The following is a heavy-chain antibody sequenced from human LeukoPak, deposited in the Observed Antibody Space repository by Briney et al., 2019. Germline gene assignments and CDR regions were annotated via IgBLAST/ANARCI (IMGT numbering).Heavy chain of an antibody. CDR1: GGSISSSSYY. CDR2: IYYSGST. Sequence: SETLSLTCTVSGGSISSSSYYWGWIRQPPGKGLEWIGSIYYSGSTYYNPSLKSRVTISVDTSKNQFSLKLSSVTAADTAVYYCARESGYSSFGDWGQGTLVTVSS. CDR3: ARESGYSSFGD. J-gene: IGHJ4*02. V-gene: IGHV4-39*07. D-gene: IGHD3-3*02.